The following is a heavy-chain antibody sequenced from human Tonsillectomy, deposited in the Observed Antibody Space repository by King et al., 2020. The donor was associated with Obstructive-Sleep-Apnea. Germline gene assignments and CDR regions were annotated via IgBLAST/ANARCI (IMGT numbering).Heavy chain of an antibody. Sequence: VQLQESGPGLVKPSETLSLTCTVSGGSVSSGSYYWSWIRQPPGKGLEWIGYIYYSGSTNYNPSLKSRVTISVDTSKNQFSLKLSSVTAADTAVYYCARALYSPVDYWGQGTLVTVSS. CDR2: IYYSGST. J-gene: IGHJ4*02. D-gene: IGHD5-12*01. CDR1: GGSVSSGSYY. CDR3: ARALYSPVDY. V-gene: IGHV4-61*01.